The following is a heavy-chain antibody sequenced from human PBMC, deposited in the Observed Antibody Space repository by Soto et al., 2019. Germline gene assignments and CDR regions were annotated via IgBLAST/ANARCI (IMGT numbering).Heavy chain of an antibody. D-gene: IGHD2-21*02. CDR1: GLSLSTTGAG. CDR3: VQSRCGEDCLLHYSSHSYYGLDV. CDR2: IYWDGDK. V-gene: IGHV2-5*02. J-gene: IGHJ6*02. Sequence: QITLKESGPTLVKPTQTLTLTCTFSGLSLSTTGAGVGWIRQPPGKAPEWLALIYWDGDKRYRPPLQSRITITKDTCKNQVVFTMTNMDPVDTATYYCVQSRCGEDCLLHYSSHSYYGLDVWGQGTTVTVSS.